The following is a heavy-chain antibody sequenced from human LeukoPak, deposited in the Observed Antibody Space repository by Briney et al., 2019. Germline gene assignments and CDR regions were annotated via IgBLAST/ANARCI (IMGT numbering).Heavy chain of an antibody. V-gene: IGHV1-2*02. D-gene: IGHD6-13*01. J-gene: IGHJ4*01. CDR2: INPNSGGT. CDR3: ARVVGVAAPEHQLEGDYFDY. CDR1: GYTFTGYY. Sequence: ASVKLSCKASGYTFTGYYMHWVRHAPGHGLEWMGWINPNSGGTNYAQKFQGRVTMTRDTSISTAYMELSRMRSDDTAVYYCARVVGVAAPEHQLEGDYFDYWGQGTLVTVSS.